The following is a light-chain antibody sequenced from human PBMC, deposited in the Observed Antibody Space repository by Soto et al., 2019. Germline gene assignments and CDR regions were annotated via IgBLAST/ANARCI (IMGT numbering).Light chain of an antibody. CDR2: DAS. Sequence: DIQMTQSPSSLSASVGDRVTITCQASQDISNYLNWYQQKPGKAPKLLLYDASNLETGVPSRFSGSGSGTDFTFTISSLQPEDIATYYCQQYDNLPLTCGQGTKVEIK. J-gene: IGKJ1*01. CDR3: QQYDNLPLT. CDR1: QDISNY. V-gene: IGKV1-33*01.